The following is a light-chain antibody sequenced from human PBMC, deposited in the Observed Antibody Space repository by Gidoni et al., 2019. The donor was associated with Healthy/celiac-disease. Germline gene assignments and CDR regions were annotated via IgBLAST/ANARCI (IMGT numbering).Light chain of an antibody. Sequence: DIVMTQSPDSLAVSLGERATINCKSSQSVLYSSNNKNYLAWYQQKPGQPPKLLIYWASTRESGVPDRFSGSGSGTDFTLTISSLQAEDVAVYYCQQYYSIPLTFGQXTKVEIK. CDR3: QQYYSIPLT. CDR1: QSVLYSSNNKNY. CDR2: WAS. V-gene: IGKV4-1*01. J-gene: IGKJ1*01.